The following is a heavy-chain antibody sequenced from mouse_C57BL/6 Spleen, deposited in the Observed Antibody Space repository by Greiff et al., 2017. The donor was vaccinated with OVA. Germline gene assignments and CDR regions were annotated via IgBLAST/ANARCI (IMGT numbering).Heavy chain of an antibody. CDR1: GYTFTDYY. J-gene: IGHJ1*03. CDR3: ARDEPPRYFDV. CDR2: INPYNGGT. Sequence: VQLQQSGPVLVKPGASVKMSCKASGYTFTDYYMNWVKQSHGKSLEWIGVINPYNGGTSYNQKFKGKATLTVDKSSSTADMELHSLTSEDSACEYCARDEPPRYFDVWGTGTTVTVSS. V-gene: IGHV1-19*01.